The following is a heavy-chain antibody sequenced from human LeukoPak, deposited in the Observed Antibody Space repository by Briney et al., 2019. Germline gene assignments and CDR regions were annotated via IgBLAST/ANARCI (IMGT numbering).Heavy chain of an antibody. V-gene: IGHV3-30*18. CDR3: AKDVGMIGYCSGGSCYAIDY. D-gene: IGHD2-15*01. J-gene: IGHJ4*02. CDR2: TSYGGSNK. Sequence: GGSLRLSCAASGFTFSSYGMHWVRQAPGKGLEWVAVTSYGGSNKFYADSVKGRFTISRDNSKNTLYLQMNSLRAEDTAVYYCAKDVGMIGYCSGGSCYAIDYWGQGTLVTVSS. CDR1: GFTFSSYG.